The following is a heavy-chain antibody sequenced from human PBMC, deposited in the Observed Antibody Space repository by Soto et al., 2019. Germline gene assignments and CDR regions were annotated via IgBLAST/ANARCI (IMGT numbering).Heavy chain of an antibody. Sequence: SGGSLRLSCTASGFTFGDYAMSWVRQAPGKGLEWVGFIRSKAYGGTTEYAASVKGRFTISRDDSKSIAYLQMNSLKTEDTAVYYCTQGEVGYYYGMDVWGQGTTVTVSS. CDR1: GFTFGDYA. D-gene: IGHD3-16*01. V-gene: IGHV3-49*04. CDR2: IRSKAYGGTT. J-gene: IGHJ6*02. CDR3: TQGEVGYYYGMDV.